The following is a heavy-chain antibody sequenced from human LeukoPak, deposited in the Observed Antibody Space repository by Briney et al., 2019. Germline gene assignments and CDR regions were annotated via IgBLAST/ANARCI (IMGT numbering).Heavy chain of an antibody. J-gene: IGHJ6*04. CDR3: ARGGLEIAV. D-gene: IGHD3-3*01. CDR2: VYYSGRT. V-gene: IGHV4-59*01. CDR1: GGSISTYY. Sequence: PSETLSLTCTVSGGSISTYYWNWIRQPPGKGLEWIGYVYYSGRTNYNPSLKSRVTISIDTSKSQFSLKLSSVTAADTAVYYCARGGLEIAVWGKGTTVTVSS.